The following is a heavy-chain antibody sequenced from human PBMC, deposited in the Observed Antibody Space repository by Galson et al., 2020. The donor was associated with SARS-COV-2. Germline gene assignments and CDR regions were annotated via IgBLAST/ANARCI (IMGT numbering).Heavy chain of an antibody. V-gene: IGHV1-2*02. D-gene: IGHD2-2*01. CDR3: ARDRVPATAIELFYYYYMDV. Sequence: ASVKVSCKASGYIFTGHYIHWVRQAPGQGLEWMGWINPNSGGTNYAQRFQGRVTMARDTSISTAYMELSRLRSDDTAVYYCARDRVPATAIELFYYYYMDVWGKGTTVTVSS. J-gene: IGHJ6*03. CDR1: GYIFTGHY. CDR2: INPNSGGT.